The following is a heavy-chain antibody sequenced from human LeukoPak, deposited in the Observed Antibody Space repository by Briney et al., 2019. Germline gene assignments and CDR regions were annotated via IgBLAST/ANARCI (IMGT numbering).Heavy chain of an antibody. CDR3: AREAYCSGGSCYSGPFDY. CDR1: GVSISSYY. V-gene: IGHV4-59*01. Sequence: KPSETLSLTCSVSGVSISSYYWSWVRQPPGKGLEWIGYMYSSGRNNYNSSLKSRVTIALDTSQNQFSLKLRSVTAADTAVYYCAREAYCSGGSCYSGPFDYWGQGTLVTVSS. J-gene: IGHJ4*02. CDR2: MYSSGRN. D-gene: IGHD2-15*01.